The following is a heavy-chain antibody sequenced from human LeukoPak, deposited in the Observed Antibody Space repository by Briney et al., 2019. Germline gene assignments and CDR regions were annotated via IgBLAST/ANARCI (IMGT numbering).Heavy chain of an antibody. CDR3: ARAGYSGYERDYYGMDV. CDR2: INSDGSST. D-gene: IGHD5-12*01. CDR1: GFTFSSYA. V-gene: IGHV3-74*01. Sequence: GGSLRLSCAASGFTFSSYAMSWVRQAPGKGLVWVSRINSDGSSTSYADSVKGRFTISRDNAKNTLYLQMNSLRAEDTAVYYCARAGYSGYERDYYGMDVWGKGTTVTVSS. J-gene: IGHJ6*04.